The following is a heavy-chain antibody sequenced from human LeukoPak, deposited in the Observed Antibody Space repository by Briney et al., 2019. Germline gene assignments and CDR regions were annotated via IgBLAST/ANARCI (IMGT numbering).Heavy chain of an antibody. Sequence: PGGSLRLSCAASGFTFINSEMNWVRQAPEKGLEWIAYISGSGNTIYYADSVKGQFTISRDNSKNTLYLQMNSLRAEDTAVYYCAKDSSSGWYYDYWGQGTLVTVSS. CDR2: ISGSGNTI. D-gene: IGHD6-19*01. CDR1: GFTFINSE. J-gene: IGHJ4*02. V-gene: IGHV3-48*03. CDR3: AKDSSSGWYYDY.